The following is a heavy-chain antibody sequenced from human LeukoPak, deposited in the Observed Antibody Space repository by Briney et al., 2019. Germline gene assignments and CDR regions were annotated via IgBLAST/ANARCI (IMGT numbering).Heavy chain of an antibody. CDR1: GYSFASYW. Sequence: GESLKISCKGSGYSFASYWIAWVRQMPGKGLEWMGIIYPRDSDTKYNPSFQGQVSISADKSISTAYLQWSSLQASDTAIYYCARSHSPTLTWFDPWGQGTLVTVSS. V-gene: IGHV5-51*01. CDR3: ARSHSPTLTWFDP. J-gene: IGHJ5*02. CDR2: IYPRDSDT.